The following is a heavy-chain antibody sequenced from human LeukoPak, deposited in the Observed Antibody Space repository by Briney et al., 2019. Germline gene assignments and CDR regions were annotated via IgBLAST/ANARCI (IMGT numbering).Heavy chain of an antibody. D-gene: IGHD2-15*01. Sequence: PSETLSLTCTVSGGSISSGGYYWSWIHQPPGKGLEWIGEINHSGSTNYNPSLKSRVTISVDTSKNQFSLKLSSVTAADTAVYYCARAPPSFWALDIVVVVAAHAFDIWGQGTMVTVSS. J-gene: IGHJ3*02. V-gene: IGHV4-39*07. CDR3: ARAPPSFWALDIVVVVAAHAFDI. CDR1: GGSISSGGYY. CDR2: INHSGST.